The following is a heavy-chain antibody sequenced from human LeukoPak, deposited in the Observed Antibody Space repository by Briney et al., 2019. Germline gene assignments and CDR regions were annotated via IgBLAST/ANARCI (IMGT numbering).Heavy chain of an antibody. J-gene: IGHJ4*02. CDR1: GFIFKTHD. D-gene: IGHD3-3*01. CDR2: TSHDGTNN. V-gene: IGHV3-30*03. Sequence: GRSLRLFGSAAGFIFKTHDMHCGPEAPGKGLEWVADTSHDGTNNYYAESVKGRFNISRNHSNNTPYPEMSCLIPEDSAVYYCARDGAAYDNYDYYFDYWGQGTLVTVSS. CDR3: ARDGAAYDNYDYYFDY.